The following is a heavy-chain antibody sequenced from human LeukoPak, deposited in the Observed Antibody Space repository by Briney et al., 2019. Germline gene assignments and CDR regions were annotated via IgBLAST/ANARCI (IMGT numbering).Heavy chain of an antibody. D-gene: IGHD5-12*01. CDR1: GYNFTTYT. V-gene: IGHV1-3*01. Sequence: GASVKVSCKASGYNFTTYTIHWVRQAPGQGLEWMGGVNASNGDTKYSQNFQGTVTFTRDTSATTAYMELSSLRSEDTAVYFCARGRYSGYDSFAGVYWGQGTLVTVSS. CDR2: VNASNGDT. J-gene: IGHJ4*02. CDR3: ARGRYSGYDSFAGVY.